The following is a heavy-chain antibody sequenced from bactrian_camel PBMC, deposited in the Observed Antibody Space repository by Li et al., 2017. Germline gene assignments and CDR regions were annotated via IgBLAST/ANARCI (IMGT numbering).Heavy chain of an antibody. J-gene: IGHJ4*01. D-gene: IGHD6*01. CDR2: ISSSGGST. Sequence: VQLVESGGDLVQPGGSLTLSCTASGFTFSTYAMSWVRQAPGKGLEWVSLISSSGGSTLYADSVKGRFTISKDNAMNTLYLQLSNLKTEDTAMYYCVRSVDGTWYDSSNYWGLGTQVTVS. CDR1: GFTFSTYA. CDR3: VRSVDGTWYDSSNY. V-gene: IGHV3S31*01.